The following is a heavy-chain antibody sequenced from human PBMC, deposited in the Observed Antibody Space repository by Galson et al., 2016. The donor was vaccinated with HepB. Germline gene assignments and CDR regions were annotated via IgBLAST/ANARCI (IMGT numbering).Heavy chain of an antibody. Sequence: SVKVSCKASGYTFTSYDINWVRQASGQGLEWMGWMNPNGGNTGYAQKFQGRVTMTRNTSISTAYMELSSLRSDDTALYYCARVVYYASGRYYPITYWGQGTLVTVSS. J-gene: IGHJ4*02. CDR3: ARVVYYASGRYYPITY. D-gene: IGHD3-10*01. CDR1: GYTFTSYD. V-gene: IGHV1-8*01. CDR2: MNPNGGNT.